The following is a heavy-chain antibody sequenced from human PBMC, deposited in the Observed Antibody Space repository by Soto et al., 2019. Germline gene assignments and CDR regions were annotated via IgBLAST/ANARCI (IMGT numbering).Heavy chain of an antibody. CDR3: ARDSGHYGDYALDY. D-gene: IGHD4-17*01. Sequence: PSETLSLTCTVSGGSISSGGHYWSWIRQHPGKGLEWIGYIYYSGSAYYNPSLKSRVSISVDTSKNQFSLNASSVTAADTAVYYCARDSGHYGDYALDYWGQGTLVTVSS. V-gene: IGHV4-31*03. CDR2: IYYSGSA. CDR1: GGSISSGGHY. J-gene: IGHJ4*02.